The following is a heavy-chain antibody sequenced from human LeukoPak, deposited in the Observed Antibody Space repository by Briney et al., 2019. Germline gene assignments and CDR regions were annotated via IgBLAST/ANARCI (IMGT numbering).Heavy chain of an antibody. D-gene: IGHD3-16*01. J-gene: IGHJ4*02. CDR2: IYYSGST. Sequence: SETLSLTCTVSGGSISSSSYYWGWIRQPPGKGLEWIGSIYYSGSTYYNPSLKSRVTISVDTSKNQFSLKLSSVTAADTAVYYCARHGGSFDYWGQGTLVTVSS. V-gene: IGHV4-39*01. CDR3: ARHGGSFDY. CDR1: GGSISSSSYY.